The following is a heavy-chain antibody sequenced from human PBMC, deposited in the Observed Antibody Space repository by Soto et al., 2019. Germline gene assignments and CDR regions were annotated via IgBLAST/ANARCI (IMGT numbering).Heavy chain of an antibody. CDR3: AKDVRTFDWLLYYYGMDV. Sequence: GGSLRLSCAASGFTFSSYAMSWVRQAPGKGLEWVSAISGSGGSTYYADSVKGRFTISRDNSKNTLYLQMNSLRAEDTAVYYCAKDVRTFDWLLYYYGMDVWGQGTTVTVSS. V-gene: IGHV3-23*01. J-gene: IGHJ6*02. D-gene: IGHD3-9*01. CDR1: GFTFSSYA. CDR2: ISGSGGST.